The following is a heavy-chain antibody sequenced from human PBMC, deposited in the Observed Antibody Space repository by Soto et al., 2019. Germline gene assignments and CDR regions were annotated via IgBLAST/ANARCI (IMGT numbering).Heavy chain of an antibody. V-gene: IGHV4-31*03. CDR3: ARVFGFGGMDV. D-gene: IGHD3-10*01. J-gene: IGHJ6*02. CDR2: IYYSGST. CDR1: GCSISTRCYY. Sequence: SESLSLTYTVSGCSISTRCYYRSWIRQHPGKGLEWIGYIYYSGSTYYNPSLKSRVTISVDTSKNQFSLKLSSVTAADTAVYYCARVFGFGGMDVWGQGTTVT.